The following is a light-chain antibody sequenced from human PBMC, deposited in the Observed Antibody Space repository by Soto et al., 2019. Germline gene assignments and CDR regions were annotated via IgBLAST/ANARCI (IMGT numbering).Light chain of an antibody. V-gene: IGKV1-27*01. CDR2: AAS. CDR1: QGINTY. J-gene: IGKJ3*01. Sequence: DIQMTQSPSSLSASVGDRVTITCRASQGINTYLAWYQQKPGKPPKLLIYAASTLQSGVPSRFSGSGSGTDFTLTISSLQPEDVATYYCQKHNSAPPVTFGPGTKVGV. CDR3: QKHNSAPPVT.